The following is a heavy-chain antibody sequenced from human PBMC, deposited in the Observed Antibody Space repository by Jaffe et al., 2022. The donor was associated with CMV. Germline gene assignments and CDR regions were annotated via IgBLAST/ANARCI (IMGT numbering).Heavy chain of an antibody. CDR2: IWYDGSNK. D-gene: IGHD3-3*01. V-gene: IGHV3-33*08. Sequence: QVQLVESGGGVVQPGRSLRLSCAASGFTFSSYGMHWVRQAPGKGLEWVAVIWYDGSNKYYADSVKGRFTISRDNSKNTLYLQMNSLRAEDTAVYYCAREANYDFWSGYYGYYYYYMDVWGKGTTVTVSS. CDR1: GFTFSSYG. J-gene: IGHJ6*03. CDR3: AREANYDFWSGYYGYYYYYMDV.